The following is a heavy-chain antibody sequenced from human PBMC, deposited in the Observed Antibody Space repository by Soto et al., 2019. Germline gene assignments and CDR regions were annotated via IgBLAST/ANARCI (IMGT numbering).Heavy chain of an antibody. J-gene: IGHJ4*02. CDR3: ARGLGGPGSYSDY. Sequence: QVQLVQSGAEVKKPGASVKVSCKASGYTFTSYAIHWVRQAPGQRLEWMGWINAGNGNTKYSQKFQGRVTITRDTSVSTAYMELSSLRFEDMTVYYCARGLGGPGSYSDYWGQGTLVTVSS. V-gene: IGHV1-3*01. CDR2: INAGNGNT. CDR1: GYTFTSYA. D-gene: IGHD3-10*01.